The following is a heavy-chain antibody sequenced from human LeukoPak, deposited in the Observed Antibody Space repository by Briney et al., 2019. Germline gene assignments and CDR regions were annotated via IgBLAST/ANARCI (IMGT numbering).Heavy chain of an antibody. CDR2: IYSGGST. CDR3: ARDGSYYFDY. Sequence: GGSPRLSCAASGFTVSSNYMSWVRQAPGKGLEWVSVIYSGGSTYYADSVKGRFTISRDNSKNTLYLQMKSLRAEDTAVYYCARDGSYYFDYWGQGTLVTVSS. V-gene: IGHV3-66*01. D-gene: IGHD6-13*01. CDR1: GFTVSSNY. J-gene: IGHJ4*02.